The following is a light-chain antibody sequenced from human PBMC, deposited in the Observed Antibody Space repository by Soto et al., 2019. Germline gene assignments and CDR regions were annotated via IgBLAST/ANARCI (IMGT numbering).Light chain of an antibody. CDR3: QSFDSSLSGGV. Sequence: QSVLTQPPSVSGAPGQRVTISCTGSSSNIGAGYDVHWYQQLPGTAPKLLVSGDTNRPSGVPDRFSGSKSGTSASLAITGLRAEDEADYYCQSFDSSLSGGVFGGGIKLTVL. J-gene: IGLJ3*02. CDR2: GDT. V-gene: IGLV1-40*01. CDR1: SSNIGAGYD.